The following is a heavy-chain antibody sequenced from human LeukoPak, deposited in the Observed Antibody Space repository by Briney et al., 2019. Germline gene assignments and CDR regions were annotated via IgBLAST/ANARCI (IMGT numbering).Heavy chain of an antibody. CDR1: GFTFSSYG. CDR2: ISYDGSSK. J-gene: IGHJ4*02. CDR3: AKVPYGDYVFDY. V-gene: IGHV3-30*18. Sequence: PGRSLRLSRAASGFTFSSYGMHWVRQAPGKGLEWVAVISYDGSSKYYADSVKGRFTISRDNSKNTLYLQMNSLRAEDTAVYYCAKVPYGDYVFDYWGQGTLVTVSS. D-gene: IGHD4-17*01.